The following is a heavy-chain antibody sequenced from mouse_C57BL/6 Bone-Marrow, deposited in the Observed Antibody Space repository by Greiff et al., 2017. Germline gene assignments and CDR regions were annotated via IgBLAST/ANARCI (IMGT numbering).Heavy chain of an antibody. V-gene: IGHV5-12*01. J-gene: IGHJ4*01. CDR3: ARHAYCSNLYAMDY. CDR2: ISNGGGST. Sequence: EVMLVESGGGLVQPGGSLKLSCAASGFTFSDYYMYWVRQTPEKRLEWVAYISNGGGSTYYPETVKGRFTISTDNAKNTLYLQMSRLKSEDTAMYYCARHAYCSNLYAMDYWGQGTSVTVSS. CDR1: GFTFSDYY. D-gene: IGHD2-5*01.